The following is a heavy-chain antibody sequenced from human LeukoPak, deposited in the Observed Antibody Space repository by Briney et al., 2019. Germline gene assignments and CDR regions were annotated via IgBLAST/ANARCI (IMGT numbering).Heavy chain of an antibody. CDR1: GYTFTGYH. CDR3: ARDYCSSTSGVFDY. J-gene: IGHJ4*02. V-gene: IGHV1-2*06. Sequence: ASVKVSYKASGYTFTGYHMLWVRRPPGQGREGMGRINPNTGGTDYAQKLQGRVTMTRDTSISTAYMDLSRLRSDDTAVYYCARDYCSSTSGVFDYWGQRNLVTVTS. CDR2: INPNTGGT. D-gene: IGHD2-2*01.